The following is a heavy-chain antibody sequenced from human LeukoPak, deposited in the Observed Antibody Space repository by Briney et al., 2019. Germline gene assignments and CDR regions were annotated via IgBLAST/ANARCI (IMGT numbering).Heavy chain of an antibody. J-gene: IGHJ6*04. V-gene: IGHV3-74*01. D-gene: IGHD5-24*01. Sequence: GGSLRLSCAASGFTFSNYWMLWVRQGPGKGLVWVSNINTDGSITIYADSVKGRSSISRDNAKNTLYLQMNSLRAEDTAVYYCGRDNNYKVDVWGKGTTVTVSS. CDR2: INTDGSIT. CDR1: GFTFSNYW. CDR3: GRDNNYKVDV.